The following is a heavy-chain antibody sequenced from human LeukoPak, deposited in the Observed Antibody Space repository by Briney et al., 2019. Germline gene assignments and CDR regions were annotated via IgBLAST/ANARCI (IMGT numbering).Heavy chain of an antibody. Sequence: GGSLRLSCAASGFTFSSEAMTWVRQAPGKGLEWVSSISDSGRTTYYEDSVKGRFTISRDNSKSTVYLQMNSLRAEDTALYYCAKGLGFLPQFDYWGQGTLVAVSS. CDR2: ISDSGRTT. V-gene: IGHV3-23*01. D-gene: IGHD6-19*01. J-gene: IGHJ4*02. CDR3: AKGLGFLPQFDY. CDR1: GFTFSSEA.